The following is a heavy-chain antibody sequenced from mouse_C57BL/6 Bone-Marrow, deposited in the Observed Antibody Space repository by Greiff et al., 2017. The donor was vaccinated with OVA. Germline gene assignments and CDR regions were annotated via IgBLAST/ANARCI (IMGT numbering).Heavy chain of an antibody. J-gene: IGHJ3*01. D-gene: IGHD2-4*01. CDR3: ARIYYEVGQFAY. CDR2: INSDGGST. CDR1: EYEFPSHD. V-gene: IGHV5-2*01. Sequence: EVKLQESGGGLVQPGESLKLSCESNEYEFPSHDMSWVRKTPEKRLELVAAINSDGGSTYYPDTMERRFIISRDNTKKTLYLQMSSLRSEDTALYYCARIYYEVGQFAYWGQGTLVTVSA.